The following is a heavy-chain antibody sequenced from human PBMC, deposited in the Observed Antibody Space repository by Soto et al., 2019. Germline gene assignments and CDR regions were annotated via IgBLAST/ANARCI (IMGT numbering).Heavy chain of an antibody. CDR3: AKHAAAAAPDY. CDR2: ISASGGGT. Sequence: EVQLLESGGGLVQPGGSLRLSCTASGFTFSSYAMSWVRQPPGKGLEWVSLISASGGGTYYADSVKGRFTISSDNSKNTLYLQMNSLRDEDTAFYYCAKHAAAAAPDYWGQGTTVTVSS. V-gene: IGHV3-23*01. D-gene: IGHD6-13*01. J-gene: IGHJ4*02. CDR1: GFTFSSYA.